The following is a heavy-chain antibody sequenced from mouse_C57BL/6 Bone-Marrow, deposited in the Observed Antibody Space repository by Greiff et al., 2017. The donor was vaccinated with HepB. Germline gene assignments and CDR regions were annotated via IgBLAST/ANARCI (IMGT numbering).Heavy chain of an antibody. D-gene: IGHD1-1*02. CDR2: ISSGGDYI. Sequence: VQLKESGEGLVKPGGSLKLSCAASGFTFSSYAMSWVRQTPEKRLEWVAYISSGGDYIYYADTVKGRFTISRDNARNTLYLQMSSLKSEDTAMYYCTRDPYGTDGMDYWGQGTSVTVSS. CDR1: GFTFSSYA. J-gene: IGHJ4*01. CDR3: TRDPYGTDGMDY. V-gene: IGHV5-9-1*02.